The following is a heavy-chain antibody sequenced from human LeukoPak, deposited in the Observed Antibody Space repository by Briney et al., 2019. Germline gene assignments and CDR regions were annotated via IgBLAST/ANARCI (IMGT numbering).Heavy chain of an antibody. D-gene: IGHD3-22*01. CDR3: AKDSHLTTYYYDSSGYFDY. Sequence: GGSLRLSCAASGFSVSSNYMSWVRQAPGKGLTWVSVIYSSGSTYYADSVKGRFAISRDNSKNTLYLQMNSLRAEDTAVYYCAKDSHLTTYYYDSSGYFDYWGQGTLVTVSS. CDR1: GFSVSSNY. J-gene: IGHJ4*02. V-gene: IGHV3-53*01. CDR2: IYSSGST.